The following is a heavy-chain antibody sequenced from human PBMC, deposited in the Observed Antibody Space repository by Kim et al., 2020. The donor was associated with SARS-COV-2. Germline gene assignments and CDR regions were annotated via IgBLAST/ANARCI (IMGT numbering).Heavy chain of an antibody. J-gene: IGHJ6*02. V-gene: IGHV1-69*13. D-gene: IGHD6-6*01. Sequence: SVKVSCKASGGTFSSYAISWVRQAPGQGLEWMGGIIPIFGTANYAQKFQGRVTITADESTSTAYMELSSLRSEDTAVYYCARGGSSAHSYYYGMDVWGQGTTVTVSS. CDR2: IIPIFGTA. CDR1: GGTFSSYA. CDR3: ARGGSSAHSYYYGMDV.